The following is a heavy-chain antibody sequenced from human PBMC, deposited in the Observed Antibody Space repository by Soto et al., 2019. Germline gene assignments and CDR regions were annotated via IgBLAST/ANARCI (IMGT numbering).Heavy chain of an antibody. CDR1: GFTFGSYA. CDR2: ISGGDTT. CDR3: APGCDMATLGTG. D-gene: IGHD1-1*01. J-gene: IGHJ4*02. V-gene: IGHV3-23*01. Sequence: VQLLESGGGLVKPGGSLRLSCVASGFTFGSYAMSWVRQAPGQGLDWVSTISGGDTTQYAESVKGRFTISRDKAKNTLYLQMNTLRVEDTAVYDCAPGCDMATLGTGWGQATVVTVSS.